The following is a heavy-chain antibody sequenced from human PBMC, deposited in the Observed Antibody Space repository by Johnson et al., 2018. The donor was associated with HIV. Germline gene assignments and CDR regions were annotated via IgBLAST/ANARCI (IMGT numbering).Heavy chain of an antibody. V-gene: IGHV3-11*04. CDR2: ISRSGSTI. J-gene: IGHJ3*02. CDR1: GFTFSDDY. CDR3: ARGRASWELYDAFEI. D-gene: IGHD1-26*01. Sequence: QVQLVESGGGLVQPGGSLRLSCAASGFTFSDDYMSWIRQAPGKGLEWVSYISRSGSTITYADSVKGRFTISRDNTKNSLYLQMNSLRAEDTAVYYCARGRASWELYDAFEIWGQGTMVIVSS.